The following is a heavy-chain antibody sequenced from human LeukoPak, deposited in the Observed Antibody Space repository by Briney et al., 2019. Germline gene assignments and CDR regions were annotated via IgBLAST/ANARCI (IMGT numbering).Heavy chain of an antibody. CDR2: IYYSGST. Sequence: KASETLSLTCTVSGGSISSSSYYWGWIRQPPGKGLEWIGSIYYSGSTYYNPSLKSPVTISVDTSKNHFPLKLTSVTAADTAVFYCVRHAALGPFDYWGQGTLVTVSS. V-gene: IGHV4-39*01. D-gene: IGHD7-27*01. J-gene: IGHJ4*02. CDR1: GGSISSSSYY. CDR3: VRHAALGPFDY.